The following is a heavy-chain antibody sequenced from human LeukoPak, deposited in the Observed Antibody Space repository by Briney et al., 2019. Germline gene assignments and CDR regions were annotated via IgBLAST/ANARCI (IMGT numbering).Heavy chain of an antibody. V-gene: IGHV3-23*01. J-gene: IGHJ4*02. D-gene: IGHD3-9*01. Sequence: GGSLRLSCAASGFTVSSNYMSWVRQAPGKGLEWVSTISGSGGATYYADSVKGRFTISRDNSKNTLYLQMNRLRAEDTAVYYCAKTYAGIIGWLFWGQGTLVTVSS. CDR1: GFTVSSNY. CDR3: AKTYAGIIGWLF. CDR2: ISGSGGAT.